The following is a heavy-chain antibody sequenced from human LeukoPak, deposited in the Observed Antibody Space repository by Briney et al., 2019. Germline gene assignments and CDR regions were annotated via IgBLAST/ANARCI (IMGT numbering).Heavy chain of an antibody. J-gene: IGHJ3*01. CDR1: GFTFSNAW. CDR3: AKDRGGGSQLGDAFDV. CDR2: ISYSSETI. V-gene: IGHV3-9*01. D-gene: IGHD2-15*01. Sequence: GGSLRLSCAASGFTFSNAWMSWVRQAPGKGLEWVSGISYSSETIGYVDSVKGRFTISRDNRKNSLYLQMNSLRPEDTALYYCAKDRGGGSQLGDAFDVWGQGTMVRVSS.